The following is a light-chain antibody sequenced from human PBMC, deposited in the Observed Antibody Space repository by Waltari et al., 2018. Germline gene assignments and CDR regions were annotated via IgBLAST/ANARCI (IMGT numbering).Light chain of an antibody. V-gene: IGLV2-14*01. J-gene: IGLJ1*01. CDR2: DVS. CDR1: ISDVGGYKY. CDR3: SSSSGTLGV. Sequence: QSALTQPASVFGSPGQSITISCTGTISDVGGYKYVSWYQQHPGKAPKVMIYDVSNRPSGVSNRCSGSKSGNTASLTISGLQAEDEADYYCSSSSGTLGVFGTGTKVTVL.